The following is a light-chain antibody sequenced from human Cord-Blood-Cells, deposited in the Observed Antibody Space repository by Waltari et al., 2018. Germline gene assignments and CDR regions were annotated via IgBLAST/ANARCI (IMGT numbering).Light chain of an antibody. V-gene: IGKV4-1*01. CDR3: QQYYSTPPS. Sequence: DIVMTQSPDSLAVSLGERATINCKSSQSVLYSSNNKNYIAWYQQKPGQPPKLLIYLASTRESGVPDRFSGSGSGTDFTLTISSLQAEDVAVYYCQQYYSTPPSFGQGTKVEIK. CDR2: LAS. CDR1: QSVLYSSNNKNY. J-gene: IGKJ1*01.